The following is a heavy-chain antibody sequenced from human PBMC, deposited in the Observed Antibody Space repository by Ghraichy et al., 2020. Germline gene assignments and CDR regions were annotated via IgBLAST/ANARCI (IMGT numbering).Heavy chain of an antibody. Sequence: ETLSLTCAVSGGSINSNNWWNWVRQPPGKGLEWIGEIYHSGSTNYNPSLKSRVTMSVDKSNNQFSLTLSSVTAADTAMYYCARNSFCTPGSCFQSPLPIGCKGKMVTVSS. CDR2: IYHSGST. D-gene: IGHD2-15*01. CDR1: GGSINSNNW. V-gene: IGHV4/OR15-8*01. CDR3: ARNSFCTPGSCFQSPLPI. J-gene: IGHJ3*02.